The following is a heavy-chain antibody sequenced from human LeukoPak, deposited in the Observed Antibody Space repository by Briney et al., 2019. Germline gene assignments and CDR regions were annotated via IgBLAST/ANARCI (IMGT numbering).Heavy chain of an antibody. CDR1: GGSISSDY. D-gene: IGHD3-10*01. V-gene: IGHV4-59*01. Sequence: SETLSLTCTVSGGSISSDYWSWIRQPPGKGLEWIGYIYYSGSTNYSPSLKSRVTISVDTSKNQFSLKLSSVTAADTAVYYCARSGNYYYYYYMDVWGKGTTVTVSS. CDR3: ARSGNYYYYYYMDV. J-gene: IGHJ6*03. CDR2: IYYSGST.